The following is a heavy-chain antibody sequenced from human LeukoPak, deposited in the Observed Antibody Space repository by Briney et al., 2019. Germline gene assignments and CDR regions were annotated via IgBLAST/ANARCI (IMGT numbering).Heavy chain of an antibody. J-gene: IGHJ5*02. D-gene: IGHD3-10*01. CDR3: AAMGGITMVRGVIDWFDP. CDR1: GFTFSSYA. CDR2: SSGSGGST. Sequence: GGSLTLSCPSSGFTFSSYAMSWVRQAPGKGLEWVSASSGSGGSTYYADSVKGRFTISRHDSKNTLYLQMNSLRAEDTAVYHCAAMGGITMVRGVIDWFDPWGQGTLVTVSS. V-gene: IGHV3-23*01.